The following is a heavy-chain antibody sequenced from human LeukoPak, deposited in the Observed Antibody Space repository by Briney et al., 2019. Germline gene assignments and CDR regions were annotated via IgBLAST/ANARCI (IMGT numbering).Heavy chain of an antibody. CDR1: GFTFSSYG. D-gene: IGHD5-18*01. Sequence: GGSLRLSCADSGFTFSSYGMHWARQAPGKGLEWVAVISYDGSNKYYADSVKGRFTISRDNSKNTLYLQMNSLRAEDTAVYYCAKAPNSQLWLSPPDYWGQGTLVTVSS. J-gene: IGHJ4*02. V-gene: IGHV3-30*18. CDR2: ISYDGSNK. CDR3: AKAPNSQLWLSPPDY.